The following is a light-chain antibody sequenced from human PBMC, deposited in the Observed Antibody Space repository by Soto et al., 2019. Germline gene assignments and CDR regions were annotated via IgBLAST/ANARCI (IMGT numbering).Light chain of an antibody. CDR3: QQYGSSAT. Sequence: EIVLTQSPGTLSLSPGERATLSCRASHSLNSGYVAWYQQRPGQGPRLLIYGASTRATGVPDRFSGSGSGTDFTLTISRLEPEDFAVYFCQQYGSSATFGPGTKLDI. V-gene: IGKV3-20*01. CDR1: HSLNSGY. J-gene: IGKJ3*01. CDR2: GAS.